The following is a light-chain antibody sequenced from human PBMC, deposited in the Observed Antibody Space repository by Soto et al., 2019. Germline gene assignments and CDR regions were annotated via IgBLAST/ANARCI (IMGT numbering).Light chain of an antibody. J-gene: IGKJ1*01. CDR1: QGIKNW. V-gene: IGKV1-12*01. CDR3: QQYNNWPPWT. Sequence: DIQMTQSPSYVSASVGDRVTITCRASQGIKNWLAWYQQKPGKAPNLLIYTGSSLQSGVPSRFSGSGSGTDFTLTINSLQPEDFATYYCQQYNNWPPWTFGQGTKVDI. CDR2: TGS.